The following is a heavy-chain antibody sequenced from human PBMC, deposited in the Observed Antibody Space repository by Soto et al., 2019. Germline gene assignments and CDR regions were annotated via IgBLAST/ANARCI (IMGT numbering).Heavy chain of an antibody. D-gene: IGHD6-19*01. CDR2: IYFSGST. V-gene: IGHV4-59*01. J-gene: IGHJ4*02. CDR1: GDSMNPYY. CDR3: ARAWAVPGSHWGD. Sequence: QVQLQESGPGLVKPSETLSLMCTVSGDSMNPYYWSWIRQPPGKGLEWIGYIYFSGSTNFNPSLKSRVTLSLDTSKRQFFLKLTSVTAADTAVYYCARAWAVPGSHWGDWGRGTLVTVSS.